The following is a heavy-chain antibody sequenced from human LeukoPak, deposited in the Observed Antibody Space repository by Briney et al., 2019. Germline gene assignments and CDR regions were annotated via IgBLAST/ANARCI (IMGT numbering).Heavy chain of an antibody. CDR1: GIAFSYYV. V-gene: IGHV3-43D*03. CDR3: AKDRGGVGANYYFDY. J-gene: IGHJ4*02. Sequence: GGLLRFSFAAAGIAFSYYVMCLLRQAPGEGLGWVAFISWDGGSTYYADSVKGRFTISRDNSKNSLYLQMNSLRAEDTALYYCAKDRGGVGANYYFDYWGQGTLVTVSS. D-gene: IGHD1-26*01. CDR2: ISWDGGST.